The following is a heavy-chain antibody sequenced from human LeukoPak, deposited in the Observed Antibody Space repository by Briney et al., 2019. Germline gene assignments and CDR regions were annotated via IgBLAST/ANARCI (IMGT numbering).Heavy chain of an antibody. CDR1: GFAFSVYA. Sequence: GGSLRLSCAASGFAFSVYAMSWLRQPPGKGLEWVSTINANSGTTSYAASVRGRFTISRDNAKNTLYLQMNSLRAEDTAVYYCARDLELRYYYGMDVWGQGTTVTVSS. V-gene: IGHV3-23*01. CDR3: ARDLELRYYYGMDV. CDR2: INANSGTT. D-gene: IGHD1-7*01. J-gene: IGHJ6*02.